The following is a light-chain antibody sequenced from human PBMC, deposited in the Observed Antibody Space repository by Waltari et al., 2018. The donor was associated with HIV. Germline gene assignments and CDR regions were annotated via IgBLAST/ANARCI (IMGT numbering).Light chain of an antibody. V-gene: IGLV1-47*02. CDR3: AVWDGSLSAWL. J-gene: IGLJ3*02. Sequence: QPVLTQSPSTSASPGQRVTISCSGTSSNIGNNFVSWYQRLPGTAPKLLIFSNNQRPSGVPDRFSGSKSDTSASLVISVLRSEDEAEYFCAVWDGSLSAWLFGGGTKVAVL. CDR1: SSNIGNNF. CDR2: SNN.